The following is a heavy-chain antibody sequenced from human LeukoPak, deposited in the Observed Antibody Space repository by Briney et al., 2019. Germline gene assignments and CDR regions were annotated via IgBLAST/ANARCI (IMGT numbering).Heavy chain of an antibody. CDR3: ATSPPLAYCGGDCYFDY. CDR2: VYYSGST. CDR1: GGSINNYY. D-gene: IGHD2-21*02. V-gene: IGHV4-59*08. Sequence: SETLSLTCTVSGGSINNYYWSWIRQPPGRGLEWIGYVYYSGSTNYNPSLKSRVTISVDTSKNQFSLKLSSVTAADTAVYYCATSPPLAYCGGDCYFDYWGQGTLVTVSS. J-gene: IGHJ4*02.